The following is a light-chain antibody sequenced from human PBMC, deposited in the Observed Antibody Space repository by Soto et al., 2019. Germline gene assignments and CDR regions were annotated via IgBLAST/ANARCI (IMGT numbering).Light chain of an antibody. Sequence: QSVLTQPPSVSGAPGQRVTISCTGSSSKIGSTYDVQWYQQLPGTAPKLLIHGNTNRPSGVPDLFSDSKSGTSASLAITWFQADDEADYYCQSYDDSLSVHYVFGTGTKVTVL. CDR3: QSYDDSLSVHYV. CDR1: SSKIGSTYD. J-gene: IGLJ1*01. V-gene: IGLV1-40*01. CDR2: GNT.